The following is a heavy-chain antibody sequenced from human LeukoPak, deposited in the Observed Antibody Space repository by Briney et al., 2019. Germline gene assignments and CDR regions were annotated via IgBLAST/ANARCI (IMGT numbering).Heavy chain of an antibody. CDR1: GFTFSSYS. CDR3: VRSVVTLVNWFDP. D-gene: IGHD4-23*01. Sequence: SGGSLRLSCAASGFTFSSYSMNWVRQAPGKGLEWVSSISGSSSYIYYADSVKGRFTISRDNAKNSLYLQMNSLRAEDTAVYYCVRSVVTLVNWFDPWGQGTLVTVSS. CDR2: ISGSSSYI. V-gene: IGHV3-21*01. J-gene: IGHJ5*02.